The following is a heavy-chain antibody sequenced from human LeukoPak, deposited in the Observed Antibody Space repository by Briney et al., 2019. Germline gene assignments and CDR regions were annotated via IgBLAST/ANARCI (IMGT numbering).Heavy chain of an antibody. CDR2: IYYSGST. J-gene: IGHJ4*02. CDR1: GGSISSSSYY. D-gene: IGHD2-15*01. V-gene: IGHV4-39*01. Sequence: PSETLSLTCTVSGGSISSSSYYWGWIRQPPGKGLEWIGSIYYSGSTYYNPSLKSRVTISVDTSKNQFSLKLSSVTAADTAVYYCARHASNIVVVVADLDYLGQGTLVTVSP. CDR3: ARHASNIVVVVADLDY.